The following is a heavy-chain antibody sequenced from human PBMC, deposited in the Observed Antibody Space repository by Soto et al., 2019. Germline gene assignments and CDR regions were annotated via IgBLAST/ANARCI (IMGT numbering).Heavy chain of an antibody. D-gene: IGHD6-13*01. CDR2: IYYSGST. V-gene: IGHV4-59*01. CDR1: GGSISSYY. J-gene: IGHJ3*02. CDR3: AREKGQLSRYDAFDI. Sequence: SETLSLTCTVSGGSISSYYWSWIRQPPGKGLEWIGYIYYSGSTNYNPSLKSRVTISVDTSKNQFSLKLSSVTAADTAVYYCAREKGQLSRYDAFDIWGQGTTVTVSS.